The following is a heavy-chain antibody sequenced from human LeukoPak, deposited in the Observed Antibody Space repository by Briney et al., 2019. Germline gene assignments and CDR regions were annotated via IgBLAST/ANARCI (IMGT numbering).Heavy chain of an antibody. CDR3: ARGGGIVVVPAAIWGFDP. V-gene: IGHV4-34*01. J-gene: IGHJ5*02. CDR2: INHSGST. CDR1: GGSFSGYY. Sequence: SETLSLTCAVYGGSFSGYYWRWIRQPPGKGLEWIGEINHSGSTNYNPSLKSRVTISVDTSKNQFSLKLSSVTAADTAVYYCARGGGIVVVPAAIWGFDPWGQGTLVTVSS. D-gene: IGHD2-2*02.